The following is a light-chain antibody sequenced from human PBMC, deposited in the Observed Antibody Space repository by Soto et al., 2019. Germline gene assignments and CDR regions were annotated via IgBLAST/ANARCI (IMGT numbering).Light chain of an antibody. J-gene: IGKJ1*01. CDR3: QQYNSYGT. Sequence: EVVMTQSPATLSVSPGERATLSCRASESVSRNLAWYQQKPGQAPRLLIYDASTRATGIPDRFSGGGSGTEFTLTISSLQPDDFATYYCQQYNSYGTFGQGTKVDIK. CDR1: ESVSRN. V-gene: IGKV3-15*01. CDR2: DAS.